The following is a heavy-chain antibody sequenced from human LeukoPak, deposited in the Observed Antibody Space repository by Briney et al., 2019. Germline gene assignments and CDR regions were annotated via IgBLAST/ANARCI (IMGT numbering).Heavy chain of an antibody. J-gene: IGHJ4*02. CDR3: AKSRDYDILTGLDH. Sequence: GGSLRLSCAASEFAFGSYAMSWVRQAPGKGLEWVSVISSSGGTTYYADSAKGRFTISRDNSKNTLYLQMNSLRAEDTAVYYCAKSRDYDILTGLDHWGQGTLVAVSS. V-gene: IGHV3-23*01. CDR1: EFAFGSYA. D-gene: IGHD3-9*01. CDR2: ISSSGGTT.